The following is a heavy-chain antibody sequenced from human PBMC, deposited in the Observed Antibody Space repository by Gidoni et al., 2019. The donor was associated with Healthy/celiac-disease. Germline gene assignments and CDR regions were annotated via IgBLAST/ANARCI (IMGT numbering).Heavy chain of an antibody. CDR1: GGSISSGTSY. D-gene: IGHD6-6*01. J-gene: IGHJ6*02. CDR3: ARRAAARPMDV. CDR2: ISYSGST. V-gene: IGHV4-39*01. Sequence: QLQLQESGPGLVKPSETLSLTCTVSGGSISSGTSYWGWIRQPPGKGLEWIGSISYSGSTYYNPSLKSRVTISVDTSKNHFSLKLSSVTAADTAVYYCARRAAARPMDVWGQGTTVTVSS.